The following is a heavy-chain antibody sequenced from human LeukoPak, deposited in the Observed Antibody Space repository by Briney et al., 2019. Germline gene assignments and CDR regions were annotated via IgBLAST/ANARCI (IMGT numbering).Heavy chain of an antibody. Sequence: GGSLRLSCAASGFTFSSYAMHWVRQAPGKGLEWVANIKQDGSEKYYVDSMKGRFTISRDNAKNSLYLQMNSLRAEDTAVYYCARALPAAIHYYYYGMDVWGKGTTVTVSS. D-gene: IGHD2-2*01. CDR2: IKQDGSEK. V-gene: IGHV3-7*03. J-gene: IGHJ6*04. CDR1: GFTFSSYA. CDR3: ARALPAAIHYYYYGMDV.